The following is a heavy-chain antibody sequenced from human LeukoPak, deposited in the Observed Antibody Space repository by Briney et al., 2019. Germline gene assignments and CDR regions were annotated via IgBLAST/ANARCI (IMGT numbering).Heavy chain of an antibody. V-gene: IGHV1-46*01. CDR3: AIGYCRGGSCDDEPGDAFYI. D-gene: IGHD2-15*01. CDR1: GYTFTSYY. CDR2: IYPSGGST. Sequence: ASVKVSCKASGYTFTSYYIHWVRQAPGQGPEWMGIIYPSGGSTTYAQKFQGRVTMTRDMSTSTVYMELSSLRSEDTAVYYCAIGYCRGGSCDDEPGDAFYIWGQGTMVAVSS. J-gene: IGHJ3*02.